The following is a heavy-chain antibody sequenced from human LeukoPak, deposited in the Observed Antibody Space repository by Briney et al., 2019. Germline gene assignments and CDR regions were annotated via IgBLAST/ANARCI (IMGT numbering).Heavy chain of an antibody. CDR2: IYYSGST. V-gene: IGHV4-59*11. J-gene: IGHJ4*02. D-gene: IGHD3-22*01. CDR3: ARVKHYYDSSGYLDY. CDR1: GGSISSHY. Sequence: SETLSLTCTVSGGSISSHYWSWIRQPPGKGLEWIGDIYYSGSTNYNPSLKSRVTISVDTSKNQFSLKLSSVTAADTAVYYCARVKHYYDSSGYLDYWGQGTLVTVSS.